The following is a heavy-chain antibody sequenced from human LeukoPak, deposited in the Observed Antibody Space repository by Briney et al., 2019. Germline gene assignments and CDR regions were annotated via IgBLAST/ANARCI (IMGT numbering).Heavy chain of an antibody. CDR3: ARRGDSPMIGDH. Sequence: GGSLRLSCAASGSTFSSYGMNWVRQAPGKGREWLSYLSNTGNIHYAQSVKGRFTISRDNAKSSLYLQMDGLRAEDTAVYYCARRGDSPMIGDHWGQGILVTVAS. V-gene: IGHV3-48*01. D-gene: IGHD3-10*02. CDR1: GSTFSSYG. CDR2: LSNTGNI. J-gene: IGHJ4*02.